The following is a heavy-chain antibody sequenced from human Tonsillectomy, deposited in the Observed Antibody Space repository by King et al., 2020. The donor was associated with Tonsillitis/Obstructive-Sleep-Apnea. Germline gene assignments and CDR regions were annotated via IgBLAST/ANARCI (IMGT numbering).Heavy chain of an antibody. V-gene: IGHV3-33*01. CDR1: GFTFSSYG. J-gene: IGHJ6*03. D-gene: IGHD5-12*01. CDR3: ARDSRSGYDLFYYMDV. Sequence: VQLVESGGGVVQPGRSLRLSCAASGFTFSSYGIHWVRQAPGKGLEWVAVIWYDGSNKYYVDSVKGRFTISRDNSKNTLYLQMNSLRAEDTAVYYCARDSRSGYDLFYYMDVWGKGTTVTVSS. CDR2: IWYDGSNK.